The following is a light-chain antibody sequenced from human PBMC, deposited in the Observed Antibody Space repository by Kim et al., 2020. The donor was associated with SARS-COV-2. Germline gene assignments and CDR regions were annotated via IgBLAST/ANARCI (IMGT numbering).Light chain of an antibody. CDR2: EDN. V-gene: IGLV6-57*01. J-gene: IGLJ2*01. Sequence: KTVTSSCTRSSGSIASNYVQWYQQRPGSSPTTVIYEDNQRPSGVPDRFSGSIDSSSNSASLTISGLKTEDEADYYCQSYDSSKSVVFGGGTQLTVL. CDR3: QSYDSSKSVV. CDR1: SGSIASNY.